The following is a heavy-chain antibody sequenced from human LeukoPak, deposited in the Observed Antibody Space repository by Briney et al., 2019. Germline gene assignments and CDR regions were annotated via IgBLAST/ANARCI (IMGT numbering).Heavy chain of an antibody. J-gene: IGHJ4*02. D-gene: IGHD6-19*01. CDR3: ARLYSSGWRSNYYFDY. V-gene: IGHV4-59*08. CDR1: GGSISSYY. CDR2: IYYTGII. Sequence: PSETLSLTCSVSGGSISSYYWAWIRQPPGKGLEWIGFIYYTGIISHNPSLESRVTMSVDTYDNQFSPRLNSVSAADTAVYYCARLYSSGWRSNYYFDYWGQGTLVTVPS.